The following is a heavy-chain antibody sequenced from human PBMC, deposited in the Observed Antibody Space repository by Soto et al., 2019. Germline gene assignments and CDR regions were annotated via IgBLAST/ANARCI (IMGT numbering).Heavy chain of an antibody. Sequence: SGSLSLSCGASGGAITNYYLNWIRQTPGKGLEWIGYIYHTGSTSKNPALKSRVTLSLDTSKNQLTLNLTSVTAEDTAIYYSTRSVNRGYSYGYGHWGQGTLVTVSS. V-gene: IGHV4-59*12. CDR2: IYHTGST. J-gene: IGHJ4*02. CDR1: GGAITNYY. CDR3: TRSVNRGYSYGYGH. D-gene: IGHD5-18*01.